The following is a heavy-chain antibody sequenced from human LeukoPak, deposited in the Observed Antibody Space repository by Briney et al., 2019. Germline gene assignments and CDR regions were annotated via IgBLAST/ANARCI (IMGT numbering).Heavy chain of an antibody. J-gene: IGHJ4*02. CDR2: IYYSGST. Sequence: SETLSLTCTVSGGSISSYYWSWIRQPPGKGLEWIAYIYYSGSTNYNPSLKSRVTISVDTSKNQFSLKLSFVTAADTAVYYCARYVWGSYPTFEDYWGQGTLVTVSS. V-gene: IGHV4-59*01. CDR1: GGSISSYY. D-gene: IGHD3-16*02. CDR3: ARYVWGSYPTFEDY.